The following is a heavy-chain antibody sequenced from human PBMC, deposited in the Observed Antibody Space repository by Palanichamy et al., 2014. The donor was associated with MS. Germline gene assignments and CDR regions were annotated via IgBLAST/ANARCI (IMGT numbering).Heavy chain of an antibody. CDR1: GFTFTNAW. CDR3: STFLYSGELGILDY. Sequence: EVQLVESGGGLVKPGGSLTLSCAASGFTFTNAWMSWGPPGSRKGLEWVGRIKSKTDGETTDYAAPVKGRFTISRDDSKKRLYLEMNSLKTEDTAVYYCSTFLYSGELGILDYWGQGTLVTVSS. V-gene: IGHV3-15*01. D-gene: IGHD3-10*01. CDR2: IKSKTDGETT. J-gene: IGHJ4*02.